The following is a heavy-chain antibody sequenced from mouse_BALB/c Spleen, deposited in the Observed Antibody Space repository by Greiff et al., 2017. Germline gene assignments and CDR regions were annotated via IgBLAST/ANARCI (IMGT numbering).Heavy chain of an antibody. J-gene: IGHJ4*01. D-gene: IGHD1-1*01. CDR1: GYSITSDYA. V-gene: IGHV3-2*02. Sequence: EVKLMESGPGLVKPSQSLSLTCTVTGYSITSDYAWNWIRQFPGNKLEWMGYISYSGSTSYNPSLKSRISITRDTSKNQFFLQLNSVTTEDTATYYCAKWGYYGSYAMDYWGQGTSVTVSS. CDR2: ISYSGST. CDR3: AKWGYYGSYAMDY.